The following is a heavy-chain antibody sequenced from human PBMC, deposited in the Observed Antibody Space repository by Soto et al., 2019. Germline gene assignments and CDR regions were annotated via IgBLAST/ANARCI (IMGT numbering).Heavy chain of an antibody. V-gene: IGHV4-39*01. CDR1: GGSISSSDHY. CDR2: IYYSGSI. D-gene: IGHD6-13*01. CDR3: ARHRINRGSWYWVDP. J-gene: IGHJ5*02. Sequence: SETLCLTCTVSGGSISSSDHYWAWIRQPPGKGLEWLATIYYSGSIYYSPSLKSRATISVDTSKNQISLNLTSVTAADTALYYCARHRINRGSWYWVDPWGQGTLVTVSS.